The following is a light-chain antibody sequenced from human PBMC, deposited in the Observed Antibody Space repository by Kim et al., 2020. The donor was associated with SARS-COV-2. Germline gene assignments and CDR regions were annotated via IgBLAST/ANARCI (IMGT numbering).Light chain of an antibody. J-gene: IGLJ3*02. CDR2: YST. V-gene: IGLV3-21*04. Sequence: SYELTQPPSVSVAPGKTARITCGGNNIGGKSVHWYQQKPGQAPVLVIYYSTDRPSGIPERFSGSNSGSTATLTISRVEVGDGADYYCQVWDSTDDHIVFGGRTQLTVL. CDR1: NIGGKS. CDR3: QVWDSTDDHIV.